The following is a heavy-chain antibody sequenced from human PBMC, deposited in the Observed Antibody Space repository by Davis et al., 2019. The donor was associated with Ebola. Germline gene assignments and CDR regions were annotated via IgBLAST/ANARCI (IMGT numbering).Heavy chain of an antibody. CDR1: GGSISSSNW. CDR2: IYHSGST. V-gene: IGHV4-4*01. D-gene: IGHD3-10*01. CDR3: ARCYYCSGRYSPNFDY. J-gene: IGHJ4*02. Sequence: GSLRLSCTVSGGSISSSNWWSWVRQPPGKGLEWIGEIYHSGSTNYNPSLKSRVTISVDKSKNQFSLKLSSVTAADTAVYFRARCYYCSGRYSPNFDYWGQGTLVTVSS.